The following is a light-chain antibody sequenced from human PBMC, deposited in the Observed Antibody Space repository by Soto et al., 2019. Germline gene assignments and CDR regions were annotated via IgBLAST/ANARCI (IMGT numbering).Light chain of an antibody. CDR2: AAS. J-gene: IGKJ1*01. CDR3: QQYNSYGT. Sequence: DIQMTQSPSSLSASVGDRVTITCRASQSIDTYLNWYQQKPGKAPKLLIYAASNLQSGVPSRFSGSGSGTDFTLTISSLQPDDFATYYCQQYNSYGTFGQGTKVHIK. CDR1: QSIDTY. V-gene: IGKV1-16*01.